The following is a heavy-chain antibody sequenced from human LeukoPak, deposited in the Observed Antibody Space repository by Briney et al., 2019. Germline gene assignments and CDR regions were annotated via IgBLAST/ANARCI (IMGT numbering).Heavy chain of an antibody. CDR2: ISYDGSNK. V-gene: IGHV3-30*18. J-gene: IGHJ3*02. CDR3: AKDRDTAMVPDAFDI. Sequence: PGRSLRLSCAASGFTFSSYGMHWVRQAPGKGLEWVAVISYDGSNKYYADSVKGRFTISRDNSKNTLYLQMNSLRAEDTAVYYCAKDRDTAMVPDAFDIWGQGTMVTVSS. CDR1: GFTFSSYG. D-gene: IGHD5-18*01.